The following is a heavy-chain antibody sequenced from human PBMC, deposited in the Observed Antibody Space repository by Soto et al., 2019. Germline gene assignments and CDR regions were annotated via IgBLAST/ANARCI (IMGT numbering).Heavy chain of an antibody. CDR2: MNPNSGNT. CDR3: ARGMFLLKHYDSSGYYNWFDP. D-gene: IGHD3-22*01. Sequence: ASVKVSCKASGYTFTSYDINWVRQATGQGLEWMGWMNPNSGNTGYAQKFQGRVTMTRNTSISTAYMELSSLRSEDTAVYYCARGMFLLKHYDSSGYYNWFDPWGQGTPVTVSS. CDR1: GYTFTSYD. V-gene: IGHV1-8*01. J-gene: IGHJ5*02.